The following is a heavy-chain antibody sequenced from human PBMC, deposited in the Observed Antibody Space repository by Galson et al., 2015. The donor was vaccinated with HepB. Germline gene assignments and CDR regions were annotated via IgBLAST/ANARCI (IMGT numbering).Heavy chain of an antibody. J-gene: IGHJ4*02. D-gene: IGHD1-26*01. Sequence: SVKVSCKASGYTFTSYGISWVRRAPGQGLEWMGWISAYNGNTNYAQKLQGRVTMTTDTSTSTAYMELRSLRSDDTAVYYCARGGPSWWELLPIGNYWGQGTLVTVSS. CDR2: ISAYNGNT. CDR3: ARGGPSWWELLPIGNY. CDR1: GYTFTSYG. V-gene: IGHV1-18*01.